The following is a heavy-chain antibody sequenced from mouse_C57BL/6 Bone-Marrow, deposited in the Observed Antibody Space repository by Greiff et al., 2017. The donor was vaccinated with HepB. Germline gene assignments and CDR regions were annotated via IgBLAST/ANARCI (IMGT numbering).Heavy chain of an antibody. D-gene: IGHD1-1*01. Sequence: EVQLQESGTVLARPGASVKMSCKTSGYTFTSYWMHWVKQRPGQGLEWIGAIYPGNSDTSYNQKFKGKAKLTAVTSASTAYMELSSRTKEDSAVDYGTTRGGVVATDWYFDVWGTGTTVTVSS. CDR1: GYTFTSYW. CDR3: TTRGGVVATDWYFDV. CDR2: IYPGNSDT. V-gene: IGHV1-5*01. J-gene: IGHJ1*03.